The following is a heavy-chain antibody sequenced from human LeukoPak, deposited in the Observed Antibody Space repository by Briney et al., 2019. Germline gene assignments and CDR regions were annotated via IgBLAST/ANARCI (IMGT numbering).Heavy chain of an antibody. J-gene: IGHJ5*02. CDR1: GFTFSSYW. D-gene: IGHD2-2*01. V-gene: IGHV3-21*01. CDR2: ISSSSSYI. CDR3: ARDGDIVVDGNWFDP. Sequence: PGGSLRLSCAASGFTFSSYWMSWVRQAPGKGLEWVSSISSSSSYIYYADSVKGRFTISRDNAKNSLYLQMNSLRAEGTAVYYCARDGDIVVDGNWFDPWGQGTLVTVSS.